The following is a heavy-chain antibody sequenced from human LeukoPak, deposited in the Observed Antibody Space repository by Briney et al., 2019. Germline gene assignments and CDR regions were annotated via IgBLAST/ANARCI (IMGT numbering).Heavy chain of an antibody. CDR3: ARDNPPDY. CDR1: GFNFASNW. J-gene: IGHJ4*02. Sequence: GGSLRLSCAASGFNFASNWMHWVRQAPGKGLEWVANIKQDGSEKSYVESVRGRFTISRDNAKNSLYLQLNSLRAEDTALYYCARDNPPDYWGQGALVTVSS. V-gene: IGHV3-7*03. CDR2: IKQDGSEK.